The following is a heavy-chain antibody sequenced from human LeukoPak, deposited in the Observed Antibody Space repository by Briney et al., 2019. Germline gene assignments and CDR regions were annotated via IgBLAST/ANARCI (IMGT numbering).Heavy chain of an antibody. J-gene: IGHJ4*02. CDR3: ARAEYYYDSSGYYDYFDY. V-gene: IGHV4-61*02. CDR1: GGSISSGSYY. Sequence: SQTLSLTCTVSGGSISSGSYYWSWIRQPAGKGLEWIGRIYTSGSTHYNPSLKRRVTISVDTYKHHFSLKLRSVTAADTAVYYCARAEYYYDSSGYYDYFDYWGQGTLVTVSS. D-gene: IGHD3-22*01. CDR2: IYTSGST.